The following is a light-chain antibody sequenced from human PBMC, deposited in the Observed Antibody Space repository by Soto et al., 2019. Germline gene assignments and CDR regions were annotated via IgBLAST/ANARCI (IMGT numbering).Light chain of an antibody. CDR2: DVS. CDR3: SSYTSSSTPV. Sequence: QLVLTQPASVSGSPGQSITISCTGTSSDVGGYNYVSWYQQHPGKAPKLMIYDVSNRPSGVSNRFSGSKSGNTASLTISGLQAEDEADYYCSSYTSSSTPVFGGGTKVTVL. V-gene: IGLV2-14*01. J-gene: IGLJ2*01. CDR1: SSDVGGYNY.